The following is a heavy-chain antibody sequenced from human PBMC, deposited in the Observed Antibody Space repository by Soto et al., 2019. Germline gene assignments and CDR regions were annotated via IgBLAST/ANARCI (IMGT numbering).Heavy chain of an antibody. V-gene: IGHV3-23*01. CDR1: GFTFSSYA. Sequence: EVQLLESGGGLVQPGGSLRLSCAASGFTFSSYAMSWVRQAPGKGLEWVSAISGSGSSTYYADSVKGRFTSSRDNSKNTLYLQMNSLGAEDTAVYYCAKGPAYYYDSSGYFDYWGQGTLVTVSS. J-gene: IGHJ4*02. D-gene: IGHD3-22*01. CDR3: AKGPAYYYDSSGYFDY. CDR2: ISGSGSST.